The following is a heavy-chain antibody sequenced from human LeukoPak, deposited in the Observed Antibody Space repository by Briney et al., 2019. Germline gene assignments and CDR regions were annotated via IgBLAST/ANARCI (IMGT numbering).Heavy chain of an antibody. CDR3: ARADYYDSSGYYTFDY. CDR1: GGSFSGYY. D-gene: IGHD3-22*01. CDR2: INHSGST. Sequence: SETLSLTCAVYGGSFSGYYWSWIRQPPGKGLEWIGEINHSGSTNYNPSLKSRVTMSVDTSKNQFSLKLSSVTAADTAVYYCARADYYDSSGYYTFDYWGQGTLVTVSS. V-gene: IGHV4-34*01. J-gene: IGHJ4*02.